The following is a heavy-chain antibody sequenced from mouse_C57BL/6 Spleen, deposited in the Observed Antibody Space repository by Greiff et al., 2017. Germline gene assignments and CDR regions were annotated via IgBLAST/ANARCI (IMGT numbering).Heavy chain of an antibody. CDR3: AREITTVVAKWYFDV. V-gene: IGHV5-16*01. CDR2: INYDGSST. Sequence: EVQLVESEGGLVQPGSSMKLSCTASGFTFSDYYMAWVRQVPEKGLEWVANINYDGSSTYYLDSLKSRFIISRDNAKNILYLQMSSLKSEDTATYYCAREITTVVAKWYFDVWGTGTTVTVSS. D-gene: IGHD1-1*01. CDR1: GFTFSDYY. J-gene: IGHJ1*03.